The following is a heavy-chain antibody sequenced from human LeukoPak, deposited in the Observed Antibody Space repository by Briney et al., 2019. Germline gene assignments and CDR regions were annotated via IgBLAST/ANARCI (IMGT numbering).Heavy chain of an antibody. Sequence: PEGSLRLSCAASGFIFSNYWMSWVRQAPGKGLEWVSVIYSGGSTYYADSVKGRFTISRDNSKNTLYLQMNSLRAEDTAVYYCARDPYGDKGFDYWGQGTLVTVSS. V-gene: IGHV3-66*01. D-gene: IGHD4-17*01. CDR1: GFIFSNYW. CDR3: ARDPYGDKGFDY. J-gene: IGHJ4*02. CDR2: IYSGGST.